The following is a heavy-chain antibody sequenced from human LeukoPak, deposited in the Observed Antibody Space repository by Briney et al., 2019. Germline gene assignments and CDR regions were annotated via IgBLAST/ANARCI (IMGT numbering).Heavy chain of an antibody. D-gene: IGHD3-10*01. J-gene: IGHJ4*02. CDR1: GFTFSSYA. CDR3: AKALRITLVRGVLFDY. Sequence: GGSLRLSCAASGFTFSSYAMSWVRQAPGKGLEWVSAISGSGGSTYYADSVKGRFTISRDNSKNTLYLQMNSLRAEDTAVYYCAKALRITLVRGVLFDYWGQGTLVTVSS. V-gene: IGHV3-23*01. CDR2: ISGSGGST.